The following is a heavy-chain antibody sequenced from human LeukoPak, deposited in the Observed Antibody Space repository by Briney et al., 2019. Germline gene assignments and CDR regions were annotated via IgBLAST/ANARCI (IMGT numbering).Heavy chain of an antibody. V-gene: IGHV1-18*01. Sequence: ASVKVSCKAYAFSFISFGFNWVRQAPGQGLEWMGWISGYNGDTKYAQKFQGRVTMTTDTSTSTAYMELRSLRSDDSAVYYCARGAWETAARPYSFDTWGQGTLVTVTS. CDR1: AFSFISFG. D-gene: IGHD1-26*01. CDR2: ISGYNGDT. CDR3: ARGAWETAARPYSFDT. J-gene: IGHJ4*02.